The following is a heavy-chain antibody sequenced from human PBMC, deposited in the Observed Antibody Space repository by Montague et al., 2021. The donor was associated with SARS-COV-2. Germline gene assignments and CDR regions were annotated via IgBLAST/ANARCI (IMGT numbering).Heavy chain of an antibody. J-gene: IGHJ5*02. CDR1: GFTFTNSP. D-gene: IGHD3-9*01. CDR3: ARVGDILTGYSLINLDA. Sequence: SLRLSCAASGFTFTNSPMSRVRQAPGKGLDWVSVIHSAGRGTYYADSVQGRFTISRDNLKNTMYLQMNNLRDVDTAVYYCARVGDILTGYSLINLDAWGQGTLVVVSS. CDR2: IHSAGRGT. V-gene: IGHV3-23*03.